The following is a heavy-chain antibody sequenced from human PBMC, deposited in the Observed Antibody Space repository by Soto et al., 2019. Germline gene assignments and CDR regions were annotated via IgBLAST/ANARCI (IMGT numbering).Heavy chain of an antibody. CDR2: IYWDDDK. CDR3: AHRVLRTVFGLVTTTAIYFDF. D-gene: IGHD3-3*01. V-gene: IGHV2-5*02. CDR1: GFSLTTSGVG. J-gene: IGHJ4*02. Sequence: QITLNECGPTVVRPTEPLTLTCRFSGFSLTTSGVGVGWIRQSPGKAPEWLALIYWDDDKRYSASLKSRLSITKDTSKTQVVLTVSDLDPTDTATYYCAHRVLRTVFGLVTTTAIYFDFWGQGTPVAVSS.